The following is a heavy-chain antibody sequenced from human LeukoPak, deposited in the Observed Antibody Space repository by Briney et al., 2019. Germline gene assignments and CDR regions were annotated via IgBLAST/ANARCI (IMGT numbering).Heavy chain of an antibody. CDR3: ARDQWELLPFDY. CDR1: GFTFSSYA. CDR2: ISGSGGST. J-gene: IGHJ4*02. D-gene: IGHD1-26*01. V-gene: IGHV3-23*01. Sequence: GGSLRLSCAASGFTFSSYAMSWVRQAPGKGLEWVSAISGSGGSTYYADSVEGRFTISRDNSKNTLYLQMNSLRAEDTAVYYCARDQWELLPFDYWGQGTLVTVSS.